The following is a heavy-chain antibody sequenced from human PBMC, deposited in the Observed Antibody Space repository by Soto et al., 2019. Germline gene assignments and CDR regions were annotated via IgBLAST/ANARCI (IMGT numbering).Heavy chain of an antibody. CDR1: GFTFSTYF. D-gene: IGHD1-20*01. CDR3: ASDLNWTNF. Sequence: GSLRLSCAASGFTFSTYFMTWVRQAPGKGLEWVATIKPDGSERWYVDSVKGRFTISRDNAKNSLYLEMNSLRAEDTAVYFCASDLNWTNFWGQGRLVTVSS. J-gene: IGHJ4*02. CDR2: IKPDGSER. V-gene: IGHV3-7*01.